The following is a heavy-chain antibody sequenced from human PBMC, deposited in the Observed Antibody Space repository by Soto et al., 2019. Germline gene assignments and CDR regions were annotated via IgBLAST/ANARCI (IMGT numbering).Heavy chain of an antibody. CDR3: ARTSYDSSGTAADP. D-gene: IGHD3-22*01. V-gene: IGHV4-31*03. CDR2: IYYSGST. Sequence: SETLSLTCTVSGGSVSSGNYYWSWIRQHPGKGLEWIGYIYYSGSTYYNPSLKSRVTISVDTSKNQFSLKLSSVTAADTAVYYCARTSYDSSGTAADPWGQGTLVTVSS. J-gene: IGHJ5*02. CDR1: GGSVSSGNYY.